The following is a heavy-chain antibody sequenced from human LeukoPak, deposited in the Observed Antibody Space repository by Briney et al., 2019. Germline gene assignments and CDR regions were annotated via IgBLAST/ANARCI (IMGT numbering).Heavy chain of an antibody. Sequence: GGSLRLSCAASGFRFDDYGMSWVRHVPGKGLEWVSGTNWDGASTGYADSVKGRFTISRDNVKNSLYLQMNSLRVEDTALYFWGRVYCRTSSCYDFSVYYMDVWGIGTAVTVSS. CDR1: GFRFDDYG. D-gene: IGHD6-13*01. CDR2: TNWDGAST. V-gene: IGHV3-20*04. CDR3: GRVYCRTSSCYDFSVYYMDV. J-gene: IGHJ6*03.